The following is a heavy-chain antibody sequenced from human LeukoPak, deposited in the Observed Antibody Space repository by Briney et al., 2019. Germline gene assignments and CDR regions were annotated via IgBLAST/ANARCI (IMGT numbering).Heavy chain of an antibody. CDR3: ARDGGIVGATIDAFDI. D-gene: IGHD1-26*01. J-gene: IGHJ3*02. CDR1: GFTVSSNY. CDR2: IYSGGST. V-gene: IGHV3-53*01. Sequence: GGSLRLSCAASGFTVSSNYMSWVRQAPGKGLEWVSVIYSGGSTYYADSVKGRFTISRDNSKNTLYLQMNSLRAEDTAVYYCARDGGIVGATIDAFDIWGQGTMDTVSS.